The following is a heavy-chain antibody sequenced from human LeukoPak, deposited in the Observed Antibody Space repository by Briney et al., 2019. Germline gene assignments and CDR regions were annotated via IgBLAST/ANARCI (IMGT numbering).Heavy chain of an antibody. CDR2: IYYSGST. D-gene: IGHD3-10*01. V-gene: IGHV4-59*11. Sequence: SETLSLTCTVSGGSISSHYWSWIRQPPGKGLEWIGYIYYSGSTNYNPSLKSRVTISVDTSKNQFSLKLSSVTAADTAVYYCARDNYGSDYWGQGTLVTVSS. CDR1: GGSISSHY. CDR3: ARDNYGSDY. J-gene: IGHJ4*02.